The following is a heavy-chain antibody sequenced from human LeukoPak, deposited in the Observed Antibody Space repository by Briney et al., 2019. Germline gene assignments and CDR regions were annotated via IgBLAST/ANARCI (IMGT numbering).Heavy chain of an antibody. Sequence: SETLSLTCAVYGGSFSGYYWSWIRQPPGKGLEWIGSIYYSGSTYYNPSLKSRVTISVDTSKNQFSLKLSSVTAADTAVYYCARPHFNYYDSSGYYGAFDIWGQGTMVTVSS. CDR1: GGSFSGYY. D-gene: IGHD3-22*01. V-gene: IGHV4-34*01. CDR2: IYYSGST. J-gene: IGHJ3*02. CDR3: ARPHFNYYDSSGYYGAFDI.